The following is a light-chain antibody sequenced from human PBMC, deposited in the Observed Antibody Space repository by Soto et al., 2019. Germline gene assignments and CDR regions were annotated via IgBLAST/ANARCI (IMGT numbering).Light chain of an antibody. CDR1: TSNIGAGSD. J-gene: IGLJ2*01. CDR3: QSYDSSLSVYVV. Sequence: QSVLTQPPSVSGAPGQRVTISCTGTTSNIGAGSDIHWYQQLPGKAPKLLIYSNSHRPSGVPSRFSGSKSGTSASLAITGLQAEDEADYYCQSYDSSLSVYVVFGGGTKLTVL. V-gene: IGLV1-40*01. CDR2: SNS.